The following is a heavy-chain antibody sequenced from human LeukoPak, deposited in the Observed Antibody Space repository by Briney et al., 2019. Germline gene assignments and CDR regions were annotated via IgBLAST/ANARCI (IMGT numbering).Heavy chain of an antibody. CDR2: IYTSGST. J-gene: IGHJ4*02. CDR1: GGSIASSSYY. CDR3: AREDGYSIDY. Sequence: SETLSLTCSVSGGSIASSSYYWGWIRQPPGKGLEWIGRIYTSGSTNYNPSLKSRVTMSVDTSKNQFSLKLSSVTAADTAVYYCAREDGYSIDYWGQGTLVTVSS. V-gene: IGHV4-39*07. D-gene: IGHD5-18*01.